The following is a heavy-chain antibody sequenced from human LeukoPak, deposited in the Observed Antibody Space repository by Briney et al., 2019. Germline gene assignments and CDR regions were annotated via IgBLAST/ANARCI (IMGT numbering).Heavy chain of an antibody. CDR1: GGSISSYY. Sequence: PSETLSLTCTVSGGSISSYYWTSIRQPAGKGLEWIGRIHTSGNTNYSPALKSRVTMSVDTSKNQVSLKLYSVTAADAAVYYCARGGIASAYGSINYHHYGLYVWGQGTTVTVSS. V-gene: IGHV4-4*07. CDR3: ARGGIASAYGSINYHHYGLYV. D-gene: IGHD6-13*01. J-gene: IGHJ6*02. CDR2: IHTSGNT.